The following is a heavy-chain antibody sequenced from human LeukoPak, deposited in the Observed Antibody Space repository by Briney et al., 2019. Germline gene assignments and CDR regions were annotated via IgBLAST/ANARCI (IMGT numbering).Heavy chain of an antibody. CDR1: GLTVSSHY. CDR2: IYTGGNI. Sequence: GGSLRLSCAASGLTVSSHYMSWVRQAPGKGLEWVSVIYTGGNIFYADSVEGRFTLSRDNSKNTLSLQMHSLRAEDTAVYFCASDLGEIDDTWGQGTLVTVSS. D-gene: IGHD3-9*01. J-gene: IGHJ4*02. V-gene: IGHV3-66*01. CDR3: ASDLGEIDDT.